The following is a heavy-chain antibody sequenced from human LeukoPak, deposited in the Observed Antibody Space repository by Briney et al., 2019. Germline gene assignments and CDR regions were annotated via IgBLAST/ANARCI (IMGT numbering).Heavy chain of an antibody. CDR1: GLTFSNAW. J-gene: IGHJ4*02. V-gene: IGHV3-15*01. CDR2: IKSKTDGGTT. CDR3: TTSSREDY. Sequence: PGGSLRLSCAASGLTFSNAWMSWVRQAPGKGLEWVGCIKSKTDGGTTDYAAPVKGRFTISRDDSKNTLYLQMNSLKTEDTAVYYCTTSSREDYWGQGTLVTVSS. D-gene: IGHD1-26*01.